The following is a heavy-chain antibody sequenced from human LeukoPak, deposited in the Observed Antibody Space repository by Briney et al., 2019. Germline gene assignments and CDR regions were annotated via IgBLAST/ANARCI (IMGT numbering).Heavy chain of an antibody. CDR2: IYTNGST. D-gene: IGHD6-19*01. V-gene: IGHV4-61*02. J-gene: IGHJ3*02. CDR1: GGSISSGSYY. CDR3: ARVPTIAVAVVEAFDI. Sequence: SETLSLTCTVSGGSISSGSYYWSWIRQPAGKGLEWIGRIYTNGSTNYNPSLKSRVTISVDTSKNQFSLKLSSVTAADTAVYYCARVPTIAVAVVEAFDIWGQGTMVTVSS.